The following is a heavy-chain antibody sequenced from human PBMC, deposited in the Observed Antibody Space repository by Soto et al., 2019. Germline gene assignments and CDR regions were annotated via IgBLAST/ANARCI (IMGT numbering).Heavy chain of an antibody. J-gene: IGHJ6*03. V-gene: IGHV4-34*01. Sequence: PSDTLSLTCAVYGGSFSGYYCSWIRQPPGKGLEWIGEINDSGSTNYNPSLKSRVTISVDTSKSQFSLKLSSVTAADTAVYYCARSIGVFYYYVDVWGKGTTVTVSS. CDR2: INDSGST. CDR3: ARSIGVFYYYVDV. D-gene: IGHD3-10*01. CDR1: GGSFSGYY.